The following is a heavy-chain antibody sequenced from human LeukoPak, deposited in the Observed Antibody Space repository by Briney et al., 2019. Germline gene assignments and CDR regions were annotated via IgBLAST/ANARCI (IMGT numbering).Heavy chain of an antibody. V-gene: IGHV3-7*01. CDR3: VTDCGRTNGY. D-gene: IGHD2-21*02. J-gene: IGHJ4*02. CDR2: IKYDGIEK. Sequence: GGSLRLSCAASGFSFSRYWMSWVRQAPGKGLEWVANIKYDGIEKYYVDSVKGRFTISRDNAENSLYLQVNSLRAEDTAVYYCVTDCGRTNGYWGQGTLVTVSS. CDR1: GFSFSRYW.